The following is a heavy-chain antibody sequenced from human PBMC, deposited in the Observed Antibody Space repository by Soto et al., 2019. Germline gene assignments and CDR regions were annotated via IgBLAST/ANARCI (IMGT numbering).Heavy chain of an antibody. CDR1: GYTFTSYD. D-gene: IGHD6-19*01. CDR3: ARHLRSSGWYWYYYGMDV. V-gene: IGHV1-8*01. CDR2: MNPNSGNT. J-gene: IGHJ6*02. Sequence: QVQLVQSGAEVKKPGASVKVSCKASGYTFTSYDINWVRQATGQGLEWMGWMNPNSGNTGYAQKFQGRVTMTRNTSISTAYMELRRLRSEDTAVYYCARHLRSSGWYWYYYGMDVWGQGTTVTVSS.